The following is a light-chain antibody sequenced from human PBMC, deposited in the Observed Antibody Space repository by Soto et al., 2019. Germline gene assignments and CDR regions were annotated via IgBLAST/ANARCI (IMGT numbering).Light chain of an antibody. V-gene: IGLV2-23*03. CDR1: SSDVGSYNL. Sequence: QSVLTQPASVSGSPGQSITISCTGSSSDVGSYNLVSWYQQHPGKAPKLMIFEGSKRPSGVSNRFSGSKSGNTASLTISGLQAEDEADYYCCSYARSNTFVFGGGTKLTVL. CDR3: CSYARSNTFV. J-gene: IGLJ2*01. CDR2: EGS.